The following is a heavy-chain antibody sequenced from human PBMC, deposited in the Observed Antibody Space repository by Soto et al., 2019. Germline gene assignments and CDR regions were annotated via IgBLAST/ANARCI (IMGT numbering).Heavy chain of an antibody. J-gene: IGHJ4*02. Sequence: QVQLQESGPRLVEASQTLSLTCTVSNASITSSGYYRSWVRQPPGKRLEWIGYIYHSGSTFYSPSLQSRLTMSVDTSKNQFSLTLRSVTAADTAVYHCARMSGTYYVPDYWGQGTLVTVSS. CDR3: ARMSGTYYVPDY. CDR2: IYHSGST. V-gene: IGHV4-31*03. CDR1: NASITSSGYY. D-gene: IGHD1-26*01.